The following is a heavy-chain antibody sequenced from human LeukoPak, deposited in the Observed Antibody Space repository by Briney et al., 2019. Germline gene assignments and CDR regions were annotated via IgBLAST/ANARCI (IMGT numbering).Heavy chain of an antibody. D-gene: IGHD3-16*01. CDR3: AKDEVTSGGGLAS. J-gene: IGHJ5*01. CDR2: MYTGGTT. CDR1: GFTVSGTH. Sequence: GGSLRLSCAASGFTVSGTHMSWVRQAPGKGLQWVSAMYTGGTTYYSDSVTGRFTVSRDTSRNTLFLHMDSLRAEDTAVYYCAKDEVTSGGGLASWGQGTLVIVSS. V-gene: IGHV3-53*01.